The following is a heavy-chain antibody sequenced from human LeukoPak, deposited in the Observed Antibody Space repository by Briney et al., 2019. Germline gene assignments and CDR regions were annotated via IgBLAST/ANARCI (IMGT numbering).Heavy chain of an antibody. Sequence: GGSLRLSCTASGFIFSSYYLTWVRQAPGKGLEWVANIKQDGSEKMYVDSVKGRFTLSRDNAKNSVYLQMNSLRAEDTAVYYCARDFSEGLWSGYFDYWGQGTLVTVSS. CDR1: GFIFSSYY. CDR3: ARDFSEGLWSGYFDY. CDR2: IKQDGSEK. D-gene: IGHD3-3*01. J-gene: IGHJ4*02. V-gene: IGHV3-7*01.